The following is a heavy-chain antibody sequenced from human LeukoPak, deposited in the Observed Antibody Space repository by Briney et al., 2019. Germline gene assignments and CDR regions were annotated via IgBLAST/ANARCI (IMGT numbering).Heavy chain of an antibody. CDR1: GGSFSGYY. D-gene: IGHD6-6*01. CDR3: ARGGKDSWAARLRAFDI. CDR2: INHSGST. V-gene: IGHV4-34*01. J-gene: IGHJ3*02. Sequence: SETLSLTCAVYGGSFSGYYWSWIRQPPGKGLEWIGEINHSGSTNYNPSLKSRVTISVDTSKNQFSLKLSSVTAADTAVYYCARGGKDSWAARLRAFDIWGQGTMVSVSS.